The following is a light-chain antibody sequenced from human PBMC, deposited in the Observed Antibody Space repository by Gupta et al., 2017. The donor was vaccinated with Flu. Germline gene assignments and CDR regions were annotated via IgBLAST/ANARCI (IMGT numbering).Light chain of an antibody. CDR1: QSVTSTY. CDR2: GAS. CDR3: QQYGSGYT. J-gene: IGKJ2*01. V-gene: IGKV3-20*01. Sequence: EIVLTQSPGTLSLSPGERATLSCRASQSVTSTYLAWYQQKPGQAPRLLIYGASSRATGIPDRFSGSGSGTDFTLTSSRREPEDFAVYYCQQYGSGYTFGQGTKMEIK.